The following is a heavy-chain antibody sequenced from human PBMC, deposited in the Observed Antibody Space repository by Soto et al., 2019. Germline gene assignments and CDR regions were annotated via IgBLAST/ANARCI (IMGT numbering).Heavy chain of an antibody. CDR2: FDPEDGET. CDR3: ATDPLTITGTTFFG. D-gene: IGHD1-7*01. Sequence: ASVKVSCKVSGYTLTELSMHWVRQAPGKGLEWMGGFDPEDGETIYAQKFQGRVTMTEDTSTDTAYMELSSLRSEDTAVYYCATDPLTITGTTFFGWGQGTLVTVSS. J-gene: IGHJ4*02. V-gene: IGHV1-24*01. CDR1: GYTLTELS.